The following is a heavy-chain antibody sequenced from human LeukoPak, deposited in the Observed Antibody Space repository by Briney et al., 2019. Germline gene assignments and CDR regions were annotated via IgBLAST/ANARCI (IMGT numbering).Heavy chain of an antibody. Sequence: SETRSLTCTVPGGSISSYYWSWIRKSPGKGLEGIGYTYYSGSTNYNPSLKSRVTISVDPSKNQFSLKLSSVTAADTAVYYCARDARRYSSGWTYYYYGMDVWGQGTTVTVSS. V-gene: IGHV4-59*01. J-gene: IGHJ6*02. CDR1: GGSISSYY. D-gene: IGHD6-19*01. CDR2: TYYSGST. CDR3: ARDARRYSSGWTYYYYGMDV.